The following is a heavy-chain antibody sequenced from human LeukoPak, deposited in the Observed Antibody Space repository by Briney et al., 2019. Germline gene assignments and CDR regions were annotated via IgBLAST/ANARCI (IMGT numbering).Heavy chain of an antibody. J-gene: IGHJ4*02. CDR2: IDRSSTYI. V-gene: IGHV3-21*01. Sequence: KPGGSLRLSCAASGFTFSSYSMKWVRQAPGKGLEWVSSIDRSSTYIYYADSVKGRFTISRDNAKNSVSLQMDSLRVEDTAVYYCAREAYGSDGRTHYRGEGFDSWGQGTLVTVSS. CDR3: AREAYGSDGRTHYRGEGFDS. CDR1: GFTFSSYS. D-gene: IGHD3-16*01.